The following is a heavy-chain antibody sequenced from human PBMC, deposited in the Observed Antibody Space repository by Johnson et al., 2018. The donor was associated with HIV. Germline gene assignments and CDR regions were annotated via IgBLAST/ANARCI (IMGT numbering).Heavy chain of an antibody. V-gene: IGHV3-23*04. D-gene: IGHD1-1*01. CDR2: FRYSDGST. J-gene: IGHJ3*02. Sequence: VQLVESGGGLVQPGGTLRLSCAASGFTFGSYVMSWVRQVPGKGLEWVSSFRYSDGSTYYADSVKGRFIISRDSSKDTLYLQMNSLRAEDTAVYYCATSTASDAFDIWGQGTMVTVSS. CDR3: ATSTASDAFDI. CDR1: GFTFGSYV.